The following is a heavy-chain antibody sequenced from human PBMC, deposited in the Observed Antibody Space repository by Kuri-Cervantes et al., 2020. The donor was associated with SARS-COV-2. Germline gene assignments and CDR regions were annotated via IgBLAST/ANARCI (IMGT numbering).Heavy chain of an antibody. CDR3: ARQMMSSITIFGVVITRNWFDP. V-gene: IGHV4-39*01. Sequence: GSLRLSCTVSGGSISSSSYYWGWIRQPPGRGLEWIGSIYYSGSTYYNPSLKSRVTISVDTSKNQFSLKLSSVTAADTAVYYCARQMMSSITIFGVVITRNWFDPWGQGTLVTVSS. J-gene: IGHJ5*02. D-gene: IGHD3-3*01. CDR2: IYYSGST. CDR1: GGSISSSSYY.